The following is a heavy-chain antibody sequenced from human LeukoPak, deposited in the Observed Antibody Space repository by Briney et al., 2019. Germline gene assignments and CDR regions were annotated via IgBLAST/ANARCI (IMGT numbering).Heavy chain of an antibody. V-gene: IGHV3-21*01. D-gene: IGHD4-17*01. CDR1: GFTFSSYW. CDR2: ISSGSSAI. CDR3: ARGHTAVTRHFDF. Sequence: GGCLRLSCAASGFTFSSYWMSWVGQAPGKGLGWGSIISSGSSAIFSADALKGRFTISRDDAKNLLYLDMNSLRAEDTAVYYCARGHTAVTRHFDFWGQGTLVTVSS. J-gene: IGHJ4*02.